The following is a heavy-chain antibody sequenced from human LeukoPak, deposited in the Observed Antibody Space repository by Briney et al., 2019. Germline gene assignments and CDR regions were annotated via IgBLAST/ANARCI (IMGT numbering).Heavy chain of an antibody. CDR1: GFTFSSYS. Sequence: PGGSLRLSCAASGFTFSSYSMNWVRQAPGKGLEWVSFIIGSGDLIYYADSVTGRFTISRDNAKNSLYLQMNSLRDDDTAVYYCARDAEYQLLYDAFDMWGQGTMVTVSS. J-gene: IGHJ3*02. D-gene: IGHD2-2*01. CDR3: ARDAEYQLLYDAFDM. V-gene: IGHV3-48*02. CDR2: IIGSGDLI.